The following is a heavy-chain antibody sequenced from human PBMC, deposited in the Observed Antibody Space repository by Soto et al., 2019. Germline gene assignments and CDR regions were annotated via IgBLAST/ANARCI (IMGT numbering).Heavy chain of an antibody. D-gene: IGHD3-16*01. CDR2: IYHSGIT. V-gene: IGHV4-30-2*01. CDR1: GASTRSRGYS. CDR3: ARARGSTFVAFAT. J-gene: IGHJ3*02. Sequence: TLSLTCAVSGASTRSRGYSWSWIRQPPGKGLEWIGYIYHSGITYYNPSLKSRVTISVDRSKNQFSLKLSSVTAADTAVYFCARARGSTFVAFATLCQCTMVT.